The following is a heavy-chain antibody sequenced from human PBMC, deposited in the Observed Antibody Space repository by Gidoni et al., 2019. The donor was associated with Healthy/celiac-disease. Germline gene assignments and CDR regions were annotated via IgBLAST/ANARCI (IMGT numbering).Heavy chain of an antibody. Sequence: EVQLVESGGGLVQPGGSLRLSCAASGFPFSSYSMNWVRQAPGKGLEWVSYISSSSSTIYYADSVKGRFTISRDNAKNSLYLQMNSLRDEDTAVYYCARGGIVGATGGMDVWGQGTTVTVSS. CDR3: ARGGIVGATGGMDV. V-gene: IGHV3-48*02. CDR1: GFPFSSYS. D-gene: IGHD1-26*01. CDR2: ISSSSSTI. J-gene: IGHJ6*02.